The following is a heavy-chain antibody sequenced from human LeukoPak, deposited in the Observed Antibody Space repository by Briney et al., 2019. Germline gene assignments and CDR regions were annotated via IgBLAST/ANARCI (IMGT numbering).Heavy chain of an antibody. V-gene: IGHV1-2*02. J-gene: IGHJ4*02. Sequence: ASVKVSCKASGYTFTGYYMHWVRQAPGQGLGWIGWISPNSGGTNYAQKFQGRVTMTRDTSISTAYMELSRLRSDDTAVYYCARAGILGYDSSGYYTPPFDYWGQGTLVTVSS. CDR3: ARAGILGYDSSGYYTPPFDY. CDR1: GYTFTGYY. CDR2: ISPNSGGT. D-gene: IGHD3-22*01.